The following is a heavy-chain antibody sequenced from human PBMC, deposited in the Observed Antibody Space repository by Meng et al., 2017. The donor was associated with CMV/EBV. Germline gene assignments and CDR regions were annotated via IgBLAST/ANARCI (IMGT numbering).Heavy chain of an antibody. Sequence: SISSGGYYWSWIRQHPGKGLEWIGYIYYSGSTYYNPSLKSRVTISVDTSKNQFSLKLSSVTAADTAVYYCARAPYDSSGYLVVLGDYWGQGTLVTVSS. CDR3: ARAPYDSSGYLVVLGDY. CDR1: SISSGGYY. V-gene: IGHV4-31*02. D-gene: IGHD3-22*01. CDR2: IYYSGST. J-gene: IGHJ4*02.